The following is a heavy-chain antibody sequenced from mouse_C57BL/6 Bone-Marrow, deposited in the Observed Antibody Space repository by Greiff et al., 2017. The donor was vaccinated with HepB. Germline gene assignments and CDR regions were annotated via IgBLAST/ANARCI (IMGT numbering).Heavy chain of an antibody. CDR1: GYTFTSYG. CDR3: AREGLGRGYFDY. Sequence: QVQLQQSGAELARPGASVKLSCKASGYTFTSYGISWVKQRTGQGLEWIGEIYPRSGNTYYNEKFKGKATLTADKSSSTAYMELRSLTSEDSAVYFCAREGLGRGYFDYWGQGTTLTVSS. D-gene: IGHD4-1*01. CDR2: IYPRSGNT. J-gene: IGHJ2*01. V-gene: IGHV1-81*01.